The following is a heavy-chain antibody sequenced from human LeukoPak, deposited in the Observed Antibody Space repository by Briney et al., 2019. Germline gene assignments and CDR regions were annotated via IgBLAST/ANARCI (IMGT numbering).Heavy chain of an antibody. J-gene: IGHJ4*02. Sequence: PGGSLRLSCAASGFTFSDYYMSWIRQAPGKGLEWVGSVSYTGTTDYNPSLNSRVTISIDTSKNQFSLNLGSVTAADSAFYYCAKYGSGTYWGQGTLVTVSS. CDR1: GFTFSDYY. CDR3: AKYGSGTY. D-gene: IGHD3-10*01. CDR2: VSYTGTT. V-gene: IGHV4-59*05.